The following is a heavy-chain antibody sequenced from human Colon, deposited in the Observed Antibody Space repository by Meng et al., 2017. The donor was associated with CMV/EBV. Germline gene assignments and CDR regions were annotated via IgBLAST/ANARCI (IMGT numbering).Heavy chain of an antibody. Sequence: EVQLVESGGDLVQPGGSLRCSCAASGFTFSNHYIHWIREVPGKGLVWISRIDSDGSTTGYADSVKGRFTISRDNAKNTLYLQMNSLRAEDTAVYYCVRQYSSSSSLFDYWGQGTLVTVSS. D-gene: IGHD6-6*01. CDR3: VRQYSSSSSLFDY. CDR2: IDSDGSTT. J-gene: IGHJ4*02. CDR1: GFTFSNHY. V-gene: IGHV3-74*01.